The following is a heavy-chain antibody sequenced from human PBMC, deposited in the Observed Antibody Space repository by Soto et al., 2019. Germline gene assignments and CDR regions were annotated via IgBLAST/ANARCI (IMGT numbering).Heavy chain of an antibody. CDR2: ISGSGGST. V-gene: IGHV3-23*01. J-gene: IGHJ4*02. Sequence: GGSLRLSCAASGFTFSSYAMSWVHQAPGKGLEWVSAISGSGGSTYYADSVKGRFTISRDNSKNTLYLQMNSLRAEDTAVYYCAKDNDRGVIHYLDYWGQATLDPVSS. CDR1: GFTFSSYA. CDR3: AKDNDRGVIHYLDY. D-gene: IGHD3-10*02.